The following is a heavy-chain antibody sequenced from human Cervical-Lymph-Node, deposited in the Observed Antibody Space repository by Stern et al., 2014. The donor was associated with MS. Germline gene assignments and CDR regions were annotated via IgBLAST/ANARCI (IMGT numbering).Heavy chain of an antibody. CDR2: INPNVGGT. CDR3: ARVTSVTTVHYYYYAMDV. Sequence: QVQLMQSGAELKKPGASVKVSCKASGYTFNDYYLHWVRQAPGQGLEWMGRINPNVGGTSYAQKFQGRVTMTSDTSIRTAFLELSRLRSDDTAVYYCARVTSVTTVHYYYYAMDVWGQGTTVTVSS. V-gene: IGHV1-2*06. D-gene: IGHD4-11*01. J-gene: IGHJ6*02. CDR1: GYTFNDYY.